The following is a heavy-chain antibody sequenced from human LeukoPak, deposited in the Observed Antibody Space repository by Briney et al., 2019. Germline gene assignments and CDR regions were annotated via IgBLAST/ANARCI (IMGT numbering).Heavy chain of an antibody. V-gene: IGHV1-69*13. Sequence: SVKVSCKASGGTFSSYAISWVRQAPGQGLEWMGGIIPIFGTANYAQKFQGRVTITADESTSTAYMELSSLRSEDTAVYYCARDQFESEYNWNAVLNWFDPWGQGTLVTVSS. CDR2: IIPIFGTA. D-gene: IGHD1-1*01. J-gene: IGHJ5*02. CDR1: GGTFSSYA. CDR3: ARDQFESEYNWNAVLNWFDP.